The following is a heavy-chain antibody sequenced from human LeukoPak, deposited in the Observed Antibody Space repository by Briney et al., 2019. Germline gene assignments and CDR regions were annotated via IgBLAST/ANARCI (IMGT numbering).Heavy chain of an antibody. Sequence: SETLSLTCTVSGGSISNDYWSWIRQPPGKGLESIGYIYYSGTTCYNPSLKSRVTMSVDMSKNQFSLKLSSVTAADTAVYYCARILGATGGAFDTWGQGTMVTVSS. CDR1: GGSISNDY. J-gene: IGHJ3*02. D-gene: IGHD4-23*01. V-gene: IGHV4-59*01. CDR2: IYYSGTT. CDR3: ARILGATGGAFDT.